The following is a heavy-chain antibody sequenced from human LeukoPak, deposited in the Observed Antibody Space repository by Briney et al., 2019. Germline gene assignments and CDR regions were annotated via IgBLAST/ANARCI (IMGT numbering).Heavy chain of an antibody. D-gene: IGHD4-23*01. CDR2: ISSSSSTI. CDR3: ARNNYGGNVEYAFDI. Sequence: GGSLRLSCAASGFTFSSNSMNWFRQVPGKGLEWLSYISSSSSTIYYAHSVEGRFTISRDNVKNSLYLQMNSLGAEDTAVYYCARNNYGGNVEYAFDIWGQGTMVTVSS. CDR1: GFTFSSNS. J-gene: IGHJ3*02. V-gene: IGHV3-48*01.